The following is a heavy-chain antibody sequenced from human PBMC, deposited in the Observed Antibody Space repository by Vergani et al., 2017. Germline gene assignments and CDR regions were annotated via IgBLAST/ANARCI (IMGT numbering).Heavy chain of an antibody. V-gene: IGHV1-69*01. CDR3: ARQDIVVGPAANDAFDI. CDR1: GGTFSSYA. Sequence: QVQLVQSGAEVKKPGSSVKVSCKASGGTFSSYAISWVRQAPGQGLEWMGGIIRIFGTANYAQKFQGRVTITADEATSTAYMELSSLRSEDTAMYYCARQDIVVGPAANDAFDIWGQGTMVTVSS. CDR2: IIRIFGTA. J-gene: IGHJ3*02. D-gene: IGHD2-2*01.